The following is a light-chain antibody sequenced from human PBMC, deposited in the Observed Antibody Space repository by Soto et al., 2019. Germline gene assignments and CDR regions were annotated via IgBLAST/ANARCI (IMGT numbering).Light chain of an antibody. Sequence: VLTQSPGTLSLSPGERATLSCRASQSVSSSLAWYQKKPGQAPRLLIYGASSRATGIPDRFSGSGSGTDFTLTISRLEPEDFAVYSCQQYSSSPLMYTFGQGTKLEIK. CDR2: GAS. J-gene: IGKJ2*01. CDR1: QSVSSS. V-gene: IGKV3-20*01. CDR3: QQYSSSPLMYT.